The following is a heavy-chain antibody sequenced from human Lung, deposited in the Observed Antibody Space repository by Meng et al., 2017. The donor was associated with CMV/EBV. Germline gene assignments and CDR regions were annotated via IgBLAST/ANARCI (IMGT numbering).Heavy chain of an antibody. D-gene: IGHD6-6*01. CDR1: GGSISSSSYY. J-gene: IGHJ4*02. V-gene: IGHV4-39*01. CDR3: AKQSIAARSHY. CDR2: IYYSGST. Sequence: GSLRLXCTVSGGSISSSSYYWGWIRQPPGKGLEWIGSIYYSGSTYYNPSLKSRVTISVDTSKNQFSLKLSSVTAADTAVYYCAKQSIAARSHYWGQGTLVTVSS.